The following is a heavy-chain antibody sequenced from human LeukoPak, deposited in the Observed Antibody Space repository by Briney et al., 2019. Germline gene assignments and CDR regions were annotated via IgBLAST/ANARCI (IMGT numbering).Heavy chain of an antibody. J-gene: IGHJ4*02. D-gene: IGHD3-16*01. V-gene: IGHV4-59*01. CDR2: IYYSGST. Sequence: PSETLSLTCTVSGGSISIYYWSWIRQPPGKGLEWIGYIYYSGSTNYNPSLKSRVTISVDTSKNQFSLKLRSVTAADTAVYYCARDGGSGEFDYWGQGTLVTVSS. CDR1: GGSISIYY. CDR3: ARDGGSGEFDY.